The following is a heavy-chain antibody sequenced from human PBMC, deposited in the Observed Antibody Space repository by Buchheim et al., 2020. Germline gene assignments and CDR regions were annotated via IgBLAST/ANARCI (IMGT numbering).Heavy chain of an antibody. CDR1: GYALSIIS. CDR3: ATDSPAPHLFDF. J-gene: IGHJ3*01. V-gene: IGHV1-24*01. Sequence: QIHLVQSGAEVKKPGASVKVSCKVSGYALSIISMHWVRQTPGNGLEWMGGFDSEHGERLYAQKFQDRVTLTEDMSTDTAYMELSTLTSEDTAVYYCATDSPAPHLFDFWGQGT. CDR2: FDSEHGER.